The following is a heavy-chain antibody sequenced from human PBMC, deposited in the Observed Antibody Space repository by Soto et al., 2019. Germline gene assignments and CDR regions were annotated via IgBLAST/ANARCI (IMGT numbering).Heavy chain of an antibody. J-gene: IGHJ3*02. V-gene: IGHV3-23*01. CDR3: AKDRRESRAPDAFDI. CDR2: ISGSGGST. D-gene: IGHD2-2*01. CDR1: GFTFSSYA. Sequence: PGGSLRLSCAASGFTFSSYAMSWVRQAPGKGLEWVSAISGSGGSTYYADSVKGRFTISRDNSKNTLYLQMNSLRAEDTAVYCCAKDRRESRAPDAFDIWGQGTMVTVSS.